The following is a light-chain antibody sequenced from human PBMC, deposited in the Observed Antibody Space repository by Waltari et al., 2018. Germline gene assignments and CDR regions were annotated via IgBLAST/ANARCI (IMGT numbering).Light chain of an antibody. J-gene: IGKJ2*01. Sequence: EIVMTQSPATLAVSQGERATLSCRASQSVSTTIAWYQQKPGQAPRLLIYGASTRATGIPARFSGSGSGTEFTLTISSLQSADFAIYYCQQFDNWSFGQGTKLEIK. CDR2: GAS. CDR1: QSVSTT. CDR3: QQFDNWS. V-gene: IGKV3-15*01.